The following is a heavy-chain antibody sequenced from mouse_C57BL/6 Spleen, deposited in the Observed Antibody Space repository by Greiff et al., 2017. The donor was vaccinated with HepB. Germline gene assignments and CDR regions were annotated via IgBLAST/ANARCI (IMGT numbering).Heavy chain of an antibody. CDR2: IDPETGGT. CDR3: TREGWFAY. J-gene: IGHJ3*01. CDR1: GYTFTDYE. Sequence: VQLQQSGAELVRPGASVTLSCKASGYTFTDYEMHWVKQTPVHGLEWIGAIDPETGGTAYNQTFKGKAILTADKSSSTAYMELRSLSCEDSAVYYLTREGWFAYWGQATLVTVSA. V-gene: IGHV1-15*01.